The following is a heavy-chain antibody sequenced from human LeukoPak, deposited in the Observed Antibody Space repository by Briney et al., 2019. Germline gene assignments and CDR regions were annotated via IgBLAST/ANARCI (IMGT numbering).Heavy chain of an antibody. D-gene: IGHD1-26*01. Sequence: GGSLRLSCAASGFTFSSYSMNWVRQAPGKGLEWVSAISGSGGSTYYADSVKGRFTISRDNSKNTLYLQMNSLRAEDTAVYYCAKDSGSYYGYWGQGTLVTVSS. CDR3: AKDSGSYYGY. CDR2: ISGSGGST. J-gene: IGHJ4*02. CDR1: GFTFSSYS. V-gene: IGHV3-23*01.